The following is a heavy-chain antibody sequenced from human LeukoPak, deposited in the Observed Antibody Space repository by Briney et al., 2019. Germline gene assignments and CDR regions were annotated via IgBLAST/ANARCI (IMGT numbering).Heavy chain of an antibody. CDR3: ARDRGVAAAGPTDY. Sequence: PGGSLRLSCAASGFTFSSYAMHWVRQAPGKGLEWVAVISYDGSNKYYADSVKGRFTISRDNSKNTLYLQMNSLRAEDTAVYYCARDRGVAAAGPTDYWGQGTLVTVSS. J-gene: IGHJ4*02. CDR1: GFTFSSYA. V-gene: IGHV3-30-3*01. CDR2: ISYDGSNK. D-gene: IGHD6-13*01.